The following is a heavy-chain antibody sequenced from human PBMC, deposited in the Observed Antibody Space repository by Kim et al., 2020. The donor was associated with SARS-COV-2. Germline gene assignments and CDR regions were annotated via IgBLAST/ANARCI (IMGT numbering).Heavy chain of an antibody. CDR2: ISYDGSNK. D-gene: IGHD6-13*01. V-gene: IGHV3-30*04. CDR3: ARDRSSNYYYGMDV. CDR1: GFTFSSYA. Sequence: GGSLRLSCAASGFTFSSYAMHWVRQAPGKGLEWVAIISYDGSNKYYADSVKGRFTISRDNSKNTLYLQMNSLRAEDTAVYYCARDRSSNYYYGMDVWGQGTLVTVSS. J-gene: IGHJ6*02.